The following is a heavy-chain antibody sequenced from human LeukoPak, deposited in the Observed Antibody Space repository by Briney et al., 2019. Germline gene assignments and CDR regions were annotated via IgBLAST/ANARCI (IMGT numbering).Heavy chain of an antibody. D-gene: IGHD5-18*01. Sequence: ASVKVSCKASGYTFTSYYMHWVRQAPGQGLEWMGIINPSGGSTSYAQKFQGRVTMTRDTSTSIVYMELSSLRSEDTAVYYCARHEGVDTAMMDWGQGTLVTVSS. CDR3: ARHEGVDTAMMD. CDR1: GYTFTSYY. J-gene: IGHJ4*02. CDR2: INPSGGST. V-gene: IGHV1-46*01.